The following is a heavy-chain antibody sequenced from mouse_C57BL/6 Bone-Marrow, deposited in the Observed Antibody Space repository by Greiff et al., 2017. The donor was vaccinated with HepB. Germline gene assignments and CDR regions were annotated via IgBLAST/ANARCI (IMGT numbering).Heavy chain of an antibody. Sequence: QVQLQQPGAELVKPGASVKMSCKASGYTFTSYWITWVKQRPGQGLEWIGDIYPGSGSTNYNEKFKSKATLTVDTSSSTAYMQLSSLTSEDSAVYYCARLEGYFLYYYAMDYWGQGTSVTVSS. J-gene: IGHJ4*01. CDR3: ARLEGYFLYYYAMDY. CDR1: GYTFTSYW. V-gene: IGHV1-55*01. CDR2: IYPGSGST. D-gene: IGHD2-3*01.